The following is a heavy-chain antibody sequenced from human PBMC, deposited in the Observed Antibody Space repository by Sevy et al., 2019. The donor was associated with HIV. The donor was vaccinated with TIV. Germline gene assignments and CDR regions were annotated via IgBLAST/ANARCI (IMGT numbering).Heavy chain of an antibody. V-gene: IGHV3-21*01. CDR2: ISSSSSYI. D-gene: IGHD5-12*01. J-gene: IGHJ4*02. Sequence: GRSLRLSCAASGFTFSSYTMNWVRQAPGKGLEWVSSISSSSSYIYYADSVKGRFTISRDNAKNSLYLQMNSLRAEDTAVYYCATDKGGYDPFDYWGQGTLVTFSS. CDR1: GFTFSSYT. CDR3: ATDKGGYDPFDY.